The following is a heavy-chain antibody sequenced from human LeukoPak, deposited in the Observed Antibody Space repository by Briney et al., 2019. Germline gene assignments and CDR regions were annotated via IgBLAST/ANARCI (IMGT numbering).Heavy chain of an antibody. CDR1: GGTFSSYA. Sequence: GASVKVSCKASGGTFSSYAISWVRQAPGQGLEWMGGIIPIFGTANYAQKLQGRVTMTTDTSTSTAYMELRSLRSDDTAVYYCARDYNWNPYYYYYYYMDVWGKGTTVTVSS. V-gene: IGHV1-69*05. CDR3: ARDYNWNPYYYYYYYMDV. CDR2: IIPIFGTA. J-gene: IGHJ6*03. D-gene: IGHD1-20*01.